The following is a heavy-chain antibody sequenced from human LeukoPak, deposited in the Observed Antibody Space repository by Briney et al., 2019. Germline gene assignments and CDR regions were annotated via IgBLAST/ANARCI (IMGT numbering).Heavy chain of an antibody. D-gene: IGHD5-24*01. V-gene: IGHV3-23*01. CDR2: ISNSGGST. CDR1: EFTFSSYG. CDR3: AKALSGYNNY. J-gene: IGHJ4*02. Sequence: GGSLRLSCVASEFTFSSYGMSWVRQAPGRGLEWVSGISNSGGSTNYADSVKGGFTISRDNSKNTVYLQMNSLRVEDTAVYYCAKALSGYNNYWGQGTLVTVSS.